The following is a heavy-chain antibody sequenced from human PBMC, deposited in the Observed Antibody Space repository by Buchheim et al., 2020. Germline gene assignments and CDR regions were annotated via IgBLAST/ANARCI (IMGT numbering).Heavy chain of an antibody. CDR2: IWYDGSNK. J-gene: IGHJ6*02. V-gene: IGHV3-33*01. CDR3: ARDIEYSSSRLRVYYYYGMDV. D-gene: IGHD6-6*01. Sequence: QVQLVESGGGVVQPGRSLRLSCAASGFTFSSYGMHWVRQAPGKGLEWVAVIWYDGSNKYYADSVKGRFTISRDNSKNTLYLQMNSLRAEDTAVYYCARDIEYSSSRLRVYYYYGMDVLGQGTT. CDR1: GFTFSSYG.